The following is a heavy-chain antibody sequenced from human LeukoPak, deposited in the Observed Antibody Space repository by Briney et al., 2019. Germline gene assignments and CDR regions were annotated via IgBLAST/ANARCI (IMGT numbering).Heavy chain of an antibody. V-gene: IGHV1-18*01. J-gene: IGHJ4*02. D-gene: IGHD2-8*01. CDR1: GYSFTNNG. Sequence: VASVKLSCNCSGYSFTNNGFTWDRQRPGQGHEWKGWINANNGNTNYAQRLQGRVTMTIDTATNTAYMELRSLRSDDTAVYYCARAAPRDCTNGICWVDYWGQGTLVTVSS. CDR2: INANNGNT. CDR3: ARAAPRDCTNGICWVDY.